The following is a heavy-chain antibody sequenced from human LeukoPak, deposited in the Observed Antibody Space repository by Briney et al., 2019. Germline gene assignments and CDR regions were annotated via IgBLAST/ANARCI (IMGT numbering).Heavy chain of an antibody. CDR1: GFTFDDYA. V-gene: IGHV3-49*03. Sequence: GGSPRLSCSASGFTFDDYAVSWFRQAPGKGLEWVGFIRSKAFGGTPEYAASVRGRFTISRDDSKSIAYLQMNSLKTEDTAVYYCTRNTVTVHFDYWSQGTLVTVSS. CDR3: TRNTVTVHFDY. J-gene: IGHJ4*02. CDR2: IRSKAFGGTP. D-gene: IGHD4-17*01.